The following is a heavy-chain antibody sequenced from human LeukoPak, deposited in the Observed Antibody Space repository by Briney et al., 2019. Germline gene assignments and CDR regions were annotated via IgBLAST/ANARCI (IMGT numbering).Heavy chain of an antibody. CDR1: GGSISSYY. D-gene: IGHD2-15*01. Sequence: PSETLSLTCTVSGGSISSYYWSWIRQPPGKGLEWIGYIYYSGSTNYNPSLKSRATISVDTSKNQFSLKLSSVTAADTAVYYCAREIYCSGGSCSLDAFDIWGQGTMVTVSS. CDR3: AREIYCSGGSCSLDAFDI. V-gene: IGHV4-59*12. J-gene: IGHJ3*02. CDR2: IYYSGST.